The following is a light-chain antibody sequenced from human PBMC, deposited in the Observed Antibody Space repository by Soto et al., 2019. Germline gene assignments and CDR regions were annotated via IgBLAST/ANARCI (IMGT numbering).Light chain of an antibody. J-gene: IGLJ2*01. CDR3: ATWDDSLNGVV. Sequence: QSVLTQPPSVSAAPGQKVTISCSGSSSNIGNNFVSWYQHLPGTAPKLLIFSNDERPSGVPDRFSGSKSGTSASLAISGLQSDDEADYYCATWDDSLNGVVFGGGTKLTVL. V-gene: IGLV1-44*01. CDR1: SSNIGNNF. CDR2: SND.